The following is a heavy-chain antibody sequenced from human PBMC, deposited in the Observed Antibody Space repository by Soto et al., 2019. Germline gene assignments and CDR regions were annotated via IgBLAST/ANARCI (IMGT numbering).Heavy chain of an antibody. CDR2: LYGGGTT. V-gene: IGHV3-53*02. J-gene: IGHJ4*02. CDR1: GFTVSSTY. Sequence: EVQLVETGGGWIQPGGSLKLSCAASGFTVSSTYMSWVRQAPGKGLEWVSVLYGGGTTYYAGSVKGRFTISRDNPKNTLYLQLDSLRAEDTAVYYCARHPPTSSWPTALDYWGQGALVTVSS. D-gene: IGHD6-13*01. CDR3: ARHPPTSSWPTALDY.